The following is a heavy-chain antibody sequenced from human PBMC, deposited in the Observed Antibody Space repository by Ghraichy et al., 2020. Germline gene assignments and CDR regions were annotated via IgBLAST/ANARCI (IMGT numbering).Heavy chain of an antibody. D-gene: IGHD3-22*01. CDR3: ARLVVTRYYYYGMDV. Sequence: SETRSLTCTVPGGSISSSSYYWGWIRQPPGKGLEWIGSIYYSGSTYYNPSLKSRVTISVDTSKNQFSLKLSSVTAADTAVYYCARLVVTRYYYYGMDVWGQGTTVTVSS. J-gene: IGHJ6*02. CDR1: GGSISSSSYY. V-gene: IGHV4-39*01. CDR2: IYYSGST.